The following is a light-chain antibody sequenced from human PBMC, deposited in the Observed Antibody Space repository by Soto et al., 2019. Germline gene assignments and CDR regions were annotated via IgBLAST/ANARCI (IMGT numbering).Light chain of an antibody. CDR3: GTWDSSLSEEV. CDR2: DNN. V-gene: IGLV1-51*01. Sequence: QSVLTQPPSVSAAPGQKVTISCSGSSSNIGNNYVSWYQQLPGTAPKLLIYDNNKRPSGIPDRFSGSKSGTSATLGITRLQTGDEADYYCGTWDSSLSEEVFGGGTKLTVL. J-gene: IGLJ3*02. CDR1: SSNIGNNY.